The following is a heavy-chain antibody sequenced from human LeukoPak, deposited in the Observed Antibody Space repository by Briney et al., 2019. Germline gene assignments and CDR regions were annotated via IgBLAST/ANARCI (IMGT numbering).Heavy chain of an antibody. Sequence: ASVKVSCKASGYTFTSCYVHWVRLAPGQGLEWMGLINPNDGGTSYAQKFQGRVTMTRDMSTSTVYMEVSSLRSEDTAVYYCARDLGSGWYYSDSWGQGTLVTVSS. CDR2: INPNDGGT. CDR1: GYTFTSCY. V-gene: IGHV1-46*01. J-gene: IGHJ4*02. CDR3: ARDLGSGWYYSDS. D-gene: IGHD6-19*01.